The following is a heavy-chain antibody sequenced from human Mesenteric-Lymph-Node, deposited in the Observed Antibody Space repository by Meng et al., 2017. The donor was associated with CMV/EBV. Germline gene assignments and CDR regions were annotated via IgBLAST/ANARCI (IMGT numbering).Heavy chain of an antibody. CDR2: LSDSGDNT. J-gene: IGHJ6*02. D-gene: IGHD3-3*01. CDR1: GFTFSSYA. CDR3: AKDPSWSGYFDYFRYGMDV. V-gene: IGHV3-23*01. Sequence: GESLKISCAASGFTFSSYALTWVRQAPGKGLEWVSALSDSGDNTYYADSVKGRFTISRDNSKNTLYLQMHSLRAEDTAVYYCAKDPSWSGYFDYFRYGMDVWGQGTTVTVSS.